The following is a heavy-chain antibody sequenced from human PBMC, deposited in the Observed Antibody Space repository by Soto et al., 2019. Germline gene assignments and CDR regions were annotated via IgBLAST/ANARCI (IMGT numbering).Heavy chain of an antibody. Sequence: EVQLLESGGGLVQPGGSLRLSCAASGFTFSSYAMSWVRQAPGKGLEWVSTITNNGASTYYADSVKGRFTISRDTSKNTLYLQMNSMRAEDTAVYNCAKLVAGWGQGTLVTVSS. V-gene: IGHV3-23*01. J-gene: IGHJ4*02. D-gene: IGHD2-8*02. CDR1: GFTFSSYA. CDR3: AKLVAG. CDR2: ITNNGAST.